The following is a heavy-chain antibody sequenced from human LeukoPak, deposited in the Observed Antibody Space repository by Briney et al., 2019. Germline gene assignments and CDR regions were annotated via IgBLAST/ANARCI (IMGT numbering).Heavy chain of an antibody. CDR2: IRSRGDGGTT. J-gene: IGHJ4*02. V-gene: IGHV3-15*07. Sequence: GGSLRLSCAVSGLTLSNVWMNWVRQAPGKGLEWVGRIRSRGDGGTTDFAAPVKGRFTISRDDSKNALYLQMNSLTSEDTAVYYCTQGSGQYFDYWGQGTLVTVSS. D-gene: IGHD2-15*01. CDR3: TQGSGQYFDY. CDR1: GLTLSNVW.